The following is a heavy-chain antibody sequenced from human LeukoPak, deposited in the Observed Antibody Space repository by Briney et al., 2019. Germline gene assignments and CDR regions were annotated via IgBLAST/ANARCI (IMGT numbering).Heavy chain of an antibody. CDR3: AREMSGSNDALDI. D-gene: IGHD3-10*01. V-gene: IGHV1-3*01. CDR1: GYTFTSYA. CDR2: INAGNGNT. Sequence: ASVKVSCKASGYTFTSYAMHWVRQAPGQRLEWMGWINAGNGNTKYSQKFQGRVTITRDTSASTAYMELSSLRSEDTAVYYCAREMSGSNDALDIWGQGTMVTVSS. J-gene: IGHJ3*02.